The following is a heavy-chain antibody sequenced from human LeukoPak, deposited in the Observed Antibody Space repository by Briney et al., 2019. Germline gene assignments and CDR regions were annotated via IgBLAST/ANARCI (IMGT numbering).Heavy chain of an antibody. J-gene: IGHJ5*02. V-gene: IGHV4-59*12. CDR2: IYYSGST. Sequence: SETLSLTCTVSGGSISSYYWSWIRQTPGKGLEWIGYIYYSGSTNYNPSLKSRVTISVDTSKNQFSLKLSSVTAADTAVYYCARGRRRGLELTPLVSNWFDPWGQGTLVTVSS. CDR1: GGSISSYY. CDR3: ARGRRRGLELTPLVSNWFDP. D-gene: IGHD1-7*01.